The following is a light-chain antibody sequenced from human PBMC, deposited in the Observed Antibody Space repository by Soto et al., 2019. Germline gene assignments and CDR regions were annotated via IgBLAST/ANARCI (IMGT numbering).Light chain of an antibody. CDR2: GAS. J-gene: IGKJ5*01. CDR3: PQYDNWTKT. CDR1: QSVRSN. V-gene: IGKV3-15*01. Sequence: EVVVTQSPATLSVSPGERATLSGRASQSVRSNLAWYQETPGQAPSTLIYGASTRETGIQARFSGSGSGTEFTLTISSLQYEDFAVAYCPQYDNWTKTFGQGTRLEI.